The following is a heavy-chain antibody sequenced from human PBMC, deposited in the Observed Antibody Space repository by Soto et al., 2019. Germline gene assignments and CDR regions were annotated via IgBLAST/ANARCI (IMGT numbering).Heavy chain of an antibody. Sequence: PSETLSLTCAVYGGSFSGYYWSWIRQPPGKGLEWIGEINHSGSTNYNPSLKSRVTISVDTSKNQFSLKLSSVTAADTAVYYCARAPIYDYVWGSYRYRMIYFDYWGQGTLVTVSS. CDR1: GGSFSGYY. CDR3: ARAPIYDYVWGSYRYRMIYFDY. J-gene: IGHJ4*02. V-gene: IGHV4-34*01. CDR2: INHSGST. D-gene: IGHD3-16*02.